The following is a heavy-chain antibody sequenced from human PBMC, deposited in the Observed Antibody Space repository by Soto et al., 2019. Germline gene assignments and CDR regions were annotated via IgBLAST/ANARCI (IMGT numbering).Heavy chain of an antibody. J-gene: IGHJ4*02. V-gene: IGHV3-30-3*01. CDR2: ISYDGSNK. D-gene: IGHD3-3*01. Sequence: LRLSCAASGFTFISYAMHWVRQAPGKGLEWVAVISYDGSNKYYADSVKGRFTISRDNSKNTLYLQMNSLRAEDTAVYYCARDAYNYDFWSGYQYYFDYWGQGTLVTVSS. CDR3: ARDAYNYDFWSGYQYYFDY. CDR1: GFTFISYA.